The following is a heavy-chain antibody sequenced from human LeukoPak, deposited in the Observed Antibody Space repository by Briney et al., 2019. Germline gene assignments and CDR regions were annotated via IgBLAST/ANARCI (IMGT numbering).Heavy chain of an antibody. CDR1: GYTFTSYY. D-gene: IGHD1-20*01. CDR2: IIPIFGTA. CDR3: ATPSHSGYNWNDVDYYYGMDV. V-gene: IGHV1-69*13. J-gene: IGHJ6*02. Sequence: SVKVSCTASGYTFTSYYMHWVRQAPGQGLEWMGGIIPIFGTANYAQKFQGRVTITADESTSTAYMELSSLRSEDTAVYYCATPSHSGYNWNDVDYYYGMDVWGQGTTVTVSS.